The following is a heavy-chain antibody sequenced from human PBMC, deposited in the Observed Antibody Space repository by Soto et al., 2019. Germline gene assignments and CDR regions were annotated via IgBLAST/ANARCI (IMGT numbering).Heavy chain of an antibody. CDR2: TYYRSKWYN. J-gene: IGHJ6*02. V-gene: IGHV6-1*01. CDR1: GDSVSSNSAA. Sequence: PSQTLSLTCAISGDSVSSNSAAWNWIRQSPSRGLEWLGRTYYRSKWYNDHAVSVKSRITINPDTSKNQFSLQLNSVTPEDTAVYYCARVSRAWYSSGWYSTKGYYYYYGMDVWGQGTTVTVSS. CDR3: ARVSRAWYSSGWYSTKGYYYYYGMDV. D-gene: IGHD6-19*01.